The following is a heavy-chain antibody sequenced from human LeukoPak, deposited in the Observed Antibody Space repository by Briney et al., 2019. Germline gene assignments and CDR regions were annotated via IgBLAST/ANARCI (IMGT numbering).Heavy chain of an antibody. CDR3: ARDRYDFWSGPSSYYGMDV. CDR2: ISYDGSNK. CDR1: GFTFSSYG. J-gene: IGHJ6*02. V-gene: IGHV3-30*19. D-gene: IGHD3-3*01. Sequence: GGSLRLSCAASGFTFSSYGMHWVRQAPGKGLEWVAVISYDGSNKYYADSVKGRFTISRDNSKNTLYLQMNSLRAEDTAVYYCARDRYDFWSGPSSYYGMDVWGQGTTVTVSS.